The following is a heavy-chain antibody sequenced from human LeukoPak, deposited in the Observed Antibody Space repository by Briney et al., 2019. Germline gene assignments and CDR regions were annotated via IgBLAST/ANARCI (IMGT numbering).Heavy chain of an antibody. D-gene: IGHD3-3*01. CDR2: ISGSGGST. Sequence: GGSLRLSCAASGFTFSSYAMSWVRQAPGKGLEWVSAISGSGGSTYYADSVRGRFTISRDNSKNTLYLQMNSLRAEDTAVYYCAKLLGGVVIPAFDYWGQGTLVTVSS. V-gene: IGHV3-23*01. CDR3: AKLLGGVVIPAFDY. J-gene: IGHJ4*02. CDR1: GFTFSSYA.